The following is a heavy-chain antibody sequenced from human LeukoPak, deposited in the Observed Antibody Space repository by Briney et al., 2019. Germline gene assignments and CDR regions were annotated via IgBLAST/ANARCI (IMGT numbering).Heavy chain of an antibody. CDR1: GFTVSSNY. J-gene: IGHJ4*02. CDR3: AKSAESASAMVTFDY. D-gene: IGHD5-18*01. Sequence: GGSLRLSCAASGFTVSSNYMSWVRQAPGKGLEWVSVIYSGGSTYYADSVKGRFTISRHNSKNTLYLQMNSLRAEDTAVYYCAKSAESASAMVTFDYWGQGTLVTVSS. CDR2: IYSGGST. V-gene: IGHV3-53*01.